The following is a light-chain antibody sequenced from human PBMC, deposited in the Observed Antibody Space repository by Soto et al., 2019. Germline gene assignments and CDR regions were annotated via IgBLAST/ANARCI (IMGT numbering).Light chain of an antibody. CDR1: SSDVGGYNY. CDR2: DVT. CDR3: SYYTRRSIPYV. Sequence: QSALTQPASVSGSPGQSITISCTGTSSDVGGYNYVSWYQQHPVKAPKLMIYDVTNRPSGVSDRFSGSKSGNTASLTISGLQAEDEADYYCSYYTRRSIPYVRATGPKVTGL. J-gene: IGLJ1*01. V-gene: IGLV2-14*01.